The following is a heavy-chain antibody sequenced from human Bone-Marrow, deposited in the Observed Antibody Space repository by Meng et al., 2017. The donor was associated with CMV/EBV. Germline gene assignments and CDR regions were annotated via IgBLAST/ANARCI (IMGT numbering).Heavy chain of an antibody. J-gene: IGHJ6*02. CDR1: GYTFTSYD. Sequence: ASVKVSCKTSGYTFTSYDIHWVRQATGQGLEWMGWINPNSGGTNYAQKFQGRVTMTRDTSISTVYMELSRLRSDDTAVYYCARSIVATIVGGYVVIATTGYYYGMDVWGQGTTVTVSS. V-gene: IGHV1-2*02. D-gene: IGHD5-12*01. CDR2: INPNSGGT. CDR3: ARSIVATIVGGYVVIATTGYYYGMDV.